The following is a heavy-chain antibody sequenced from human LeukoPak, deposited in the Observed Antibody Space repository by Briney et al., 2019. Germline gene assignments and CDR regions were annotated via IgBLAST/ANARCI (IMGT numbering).Heavy chain of an antibody. D-gene: IGHD3-10*01. J-gene: IGHJ4*02. CDR2: ISAYNGNT. CDR1: AYTFTSYG. Sequence: VASVKVSCKASAYTFTSYGISWVRQAPGQGLEWMGWISAYNGNTKYAQELQGRVTMTTDTSTSTAYMELRSLRFDDTAVYYCARGGSDGSGSYYNALTPFDYWGQGTLVTVSS. CDR3: ARGGSDGSGSYYNALTPFDY. V-gene: IGHV1-18*01.